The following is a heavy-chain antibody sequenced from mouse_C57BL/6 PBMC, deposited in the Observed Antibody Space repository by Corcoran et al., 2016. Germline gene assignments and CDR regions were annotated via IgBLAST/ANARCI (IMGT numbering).Heavy chain of an antibody. CDR1: GLSQSTFGMG. D-gene: IGHD2-4*01. Sequence: QVTLKEAGPGILQPSQTLCVTCSFSGLSQSTFGMGLGWIRQPSGKGLEWLAHIWWDDDKYYNPALKSRLTISKDTSKNQVFLKIANVDTADTATYYCARIRDYDFMDYWGQGTSVTVSS. CDR3: ARIRDYDFMDY. CDR2: IWWDDDK. J-gene: IGHJ4*01. V-gene: IGHV8-8*01.